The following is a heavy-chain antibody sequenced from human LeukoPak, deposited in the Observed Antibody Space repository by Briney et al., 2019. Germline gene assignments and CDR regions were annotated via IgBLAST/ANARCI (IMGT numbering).Heavy chain of an antibody. Sequence: GASVKVSCKASGYTFTGYYLHWVRQAPGQGLEWMGWLNPNSGTTNYAQKFQGRVTMTRDTSVSTAYMELSRLTSDDTAVYYCARGRGVVGTTTLEHYWGQGTLVTVSS. J-gene: IGHJ4*02. CDR2: LNPNSGTT. D-gene: IGHD1-26*01. CDR3: ARGRGVVGTTTLEHY. V-gene: IGHV1-2*02. CDR1: GYTFTGYY.